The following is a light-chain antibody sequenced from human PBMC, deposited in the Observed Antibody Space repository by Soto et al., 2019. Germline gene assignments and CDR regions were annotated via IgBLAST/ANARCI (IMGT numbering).Light chain of an antibody. CDR3: SSYTTSSTL. V-gene: IGLV2-14*01. CDR1: SSDVGDYNH. CDR2: DVS. J-gene: IGLJ2*01. Sequence: QSVLTQPASVSGSPGQWITISCTGTSSDVGDYNHVSWYQQHPGKAPKLMIYDVSHRPSGVSNRFSGSKSGNTASLTISGLQAEDEADYYCSSYTTSSTLLGGGTKLTVL.